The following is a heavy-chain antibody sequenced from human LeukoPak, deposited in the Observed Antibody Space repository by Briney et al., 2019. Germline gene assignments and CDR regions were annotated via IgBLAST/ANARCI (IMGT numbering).Heavy chain of an antibody. CDR2: IYYSGST. Sequence: SQTLSLNCTVSGGSISSGGYYWSWIRQHPGKGLEWIGYIYYSGSTYYNPSLKSRVTISVDTSKNQFSLKLSSVTAADTAVYYCARDQRYSTAIYYYGMDVWGQGTTVTVSS. CDR1: GGSISSGGYY. D-gene: IGHD2-21*01. CDR3: ARDQRYSTAIYYYGMDV. V-gene: IGHV4-31*03. J-gene: IGHJ6*02.